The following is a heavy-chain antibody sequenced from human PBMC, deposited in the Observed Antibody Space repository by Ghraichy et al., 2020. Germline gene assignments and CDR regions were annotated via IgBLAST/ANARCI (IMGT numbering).Heavy chain of an antibody. CDR2: TQHSGSP. D-gene: IGHD1-14*01. CDR3: ARENSGYNDY. CDR1: GGSITSGCYS. J-gene: IGHJ4*02. Sequence: SETLSLTCAVSGGSITSGCYSWSWIRQPPGKGLEWIGYTQHSGSPYYNPSLNSRVTISVDRSKNQFSLKLSSVTAADTAVYYCARENSGYNDYWGQGTLVTVSS. V-gene: IGHV4-30-2*01.